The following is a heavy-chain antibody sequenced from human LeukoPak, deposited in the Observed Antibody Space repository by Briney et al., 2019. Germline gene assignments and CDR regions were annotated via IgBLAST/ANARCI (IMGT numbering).Heavy chain of an antibody. J-gene: IGHJ6*04. D-gene: IGHD4-11*01. CDR2: ISGDGSNT. Sequence: GGSLRLSCAASGFTFTSYYMHWVRQAPGKGLVWVSRISGDGSNTIYADSVKGRFTISRDNAMNTVYLQMNSLRAEDTAVYYCTSLLQGDGMDVWGKGTTVTVSS. CDR1: GFTFTSYY. V-gene: IGHV3-74*01. CDR3: TSLLQGDGMDV.